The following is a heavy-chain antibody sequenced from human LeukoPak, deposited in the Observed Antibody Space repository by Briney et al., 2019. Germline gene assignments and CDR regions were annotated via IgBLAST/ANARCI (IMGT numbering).Heavy chain of an antibody. CDR3: AKNRVLGDYATDPDY. CDR2: ISGSGVNT. J-gene: IGHJ4*02. V-gene: IGHV3-23*01. Sequence: GGSLRLSCAASGFTFNNYAMIWVRQAPGKGLEWASSISGSGVNTYYADSVKGRFTISRDNSKNTLYLQMNSLRAEDTAVYYCAKNRVLGDYATDPDYWGQGTLVTVSS. D-gene: IGHD4-17*01. CDR1: GFTFNNYA.